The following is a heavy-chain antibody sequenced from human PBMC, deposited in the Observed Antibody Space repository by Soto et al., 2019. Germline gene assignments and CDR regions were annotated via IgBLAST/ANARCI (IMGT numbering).Heavy chain of an antibody. J-gene: IGHJ4*02. CDR2: ISGSGGTT. V-gene: IGHV3-23*01. CDR3: AKFFVETGGSSGWPWSFHY. D-gene: IGHD6-25*01. CDR1: GFTFSSYA. Sequence: EVQLLESGGGLVQPGRSLRLSCAASGFTFSSYAMSWVRQAPGKGLEWVSAISGSGGTTYYADSVKGRFTISRDHSKNTLFLQMNSLRAEDTAVYYCAKFFVETGGSSGWPWSFHYWGQGTLVNVSS.